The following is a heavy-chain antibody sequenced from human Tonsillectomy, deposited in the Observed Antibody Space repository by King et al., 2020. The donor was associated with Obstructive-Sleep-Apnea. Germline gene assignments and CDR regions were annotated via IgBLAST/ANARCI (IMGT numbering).Heavy chain of an antibody. J-gene: IGHJ4*02. CDR3: ARFRAIAVAVFDY. Sequence: VQLQESGPGLVKPSETLSLTCTVSGGSISSYYWSWIRQPPGKGLEWIGYIYYSGSTNYNPSLKSRVTISVDTSKNQFSLKLSSVTAADTAVYYCARFRAIAVAVFDYWGQGTLVTVSS. V-gene: IGHV4-59*08. D-gene: IGHD6-19*01. CDR2: IYYSGST. CDR1: GGSISSYY.